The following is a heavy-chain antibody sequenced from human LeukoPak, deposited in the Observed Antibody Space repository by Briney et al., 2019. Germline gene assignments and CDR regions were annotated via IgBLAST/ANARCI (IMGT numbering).Heavy chain of an antibody. CDR3: ARQWLNAFDI. CDR2: ISWNSGSI. V-gene: IGHV3-9*01. CDR1: GFTFDDYA. D-gene: IGHD6-19*01. Sequence: GGSLRLSCAASGFTFDDYAMHWVRQAPGKGLEWVSGISWNSGSIGYADSVKGRFTISRDNAKNSLYLQMNSLRPDDTAVYYCARQWLNAFDIWGQGTMVTVSS. J-gene: IGHJ3*02.